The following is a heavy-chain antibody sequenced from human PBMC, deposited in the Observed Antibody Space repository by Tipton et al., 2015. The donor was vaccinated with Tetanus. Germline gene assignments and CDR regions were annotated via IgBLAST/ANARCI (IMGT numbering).Heavy chain of an antibody. V-gene: IGHV4-31*03. CDR1: GASISSGGYF. D-gene: IGHD5-12*01. CDR2: IYYSGST. CDR3: ARANNDYPKKGPFDY. Sequence: TLSLTCSVSGASISSGGYFWNWIRHRPGKGLEWIGYIYYSGSTFYNPSLKSRVTISVDTSNNQFSLRLSSVTAADTAVYYCARANNDYPKKGPFDYWGQGILVIVSS. J-gene: IGHJ4*02.